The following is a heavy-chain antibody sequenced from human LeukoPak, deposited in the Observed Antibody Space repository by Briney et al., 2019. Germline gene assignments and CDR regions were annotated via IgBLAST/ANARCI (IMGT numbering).Heavy chain of an antibody. CDR1: GFTFSRYA. CDR3: ARDGNFYYGPGSYCDY. V-gene: IGHV3-30-3*01. J-gene: IGHJ4*02. CDR2: ISYDGSNK. D-gene: IGHD3-10*01. Sequence: GGSLRLSCVASGFTFSRYAMHWVRLAPGKGLEWVAVISYDGSNKYYADSVKGRFTISRDNSKNALYLQMNSLRAEDTALYYCARDGNFYYGPGSYCDYWGQGTLVTVSS.